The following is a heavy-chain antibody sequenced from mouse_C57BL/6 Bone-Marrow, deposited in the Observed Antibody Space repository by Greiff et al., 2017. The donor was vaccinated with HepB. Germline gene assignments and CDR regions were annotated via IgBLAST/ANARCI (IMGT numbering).Heavy chain of an antibody. J-gene: IGHJ2*01. V-gene: IGHV5-17*01. CDR1: GFTFSDYG. D-gene: IGHD3-2*02. CDR2: ISSGSSTI. Sequence: EVKLMESGGGLVKPGGSLKLSCAASGFTFSDYGMRWVRQAPEKGLEWVAYISSGSSTIYYADTVKGRFTISRDNAKNTLFLQMTSLRSEDTAMYYCARQGLRWYFDYWGQGTTLTVSS. CDR3: ARQGLRWYFDY.